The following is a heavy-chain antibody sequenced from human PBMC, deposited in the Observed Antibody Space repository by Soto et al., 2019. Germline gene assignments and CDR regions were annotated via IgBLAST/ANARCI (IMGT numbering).Heavy chain of an antibody. J-gene: IGHJ4*02. CDR3: AREGNIDSSSWSYDY. Sequence: QVQLQESGPGLVKPSQTLSLTCTVSGGSISSGGYYWSWIRQHPGKGLEWIGYIYYSGSTYYNPSLKSRVTIPVDTSKNQCSLQLSSVTAADTAVYYCAREGNIDSSSWSYDYWGQGTLVTVSS. CDR2: IYYSGST. D-gene: IGHD6-13*01. CDR1: GGSISSGGYY. V-gene: IGHV4-31*03.